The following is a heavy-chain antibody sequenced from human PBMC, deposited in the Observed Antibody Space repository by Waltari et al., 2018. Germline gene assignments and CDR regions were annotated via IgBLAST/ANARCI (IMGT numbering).Heavy chain of an antibody. CDR2: INTDSGNP. CDR1: GYTFTTYG. Sequence: QVQLVQSGSELKKPGASVKVSCKASGYTFTTYGINWVRQAPGQGLEWLGWINTDSGNPTYAQGFTGRLVFSLDTSVNTAFLQISSLKAEDSAIYYCARDFESRGYDKWGQGTMVTVSS. D-gene: IGHD3-22*01. CDR3: ARDFESRGYDK. J-gene: IGHJ3*02. V-gene: IGHV7-4-1*02.